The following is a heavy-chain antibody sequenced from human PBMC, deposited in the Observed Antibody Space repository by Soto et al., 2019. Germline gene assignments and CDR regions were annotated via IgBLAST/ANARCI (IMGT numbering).Heavy chain of an antibody. D-gene: IGHD2-2*01. CDR1: GGTFSSYA. V-gene: IGHV1-69*12. J-gene: IGHJ6*02. CDR3: ARHVPAAGYYYGMDV. CDR2: IIPIFGTA. Sequence: QVQLVQSGAEVKKPGSSVKVSCMASGGTFSSYAISWVRQAPGQGLEWMGGIIPIFGTANYAQKFQGRVTITADEPTSTATMELSSLRSEDTAVYYCARHVPAAGYYYGMDVWGQGTTVTVSS.